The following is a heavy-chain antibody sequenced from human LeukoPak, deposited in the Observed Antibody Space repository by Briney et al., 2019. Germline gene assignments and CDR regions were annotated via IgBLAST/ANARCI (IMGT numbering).Heavy chain of an antibody. D-gene: IGHD5-18*01. Sequence: GRSLRLSCAASGFTFDDYAMHWVRQAPGKSLEWVSGISWNSGSIGYADSVKGRFTISRDNAKNSLYLRMNSLRAEDTALYYCAKADTAMVIGGYYFDYWGQGTLVTVSS. CDR3: AKADTAMVIGGYYFDY. CDR1: GFTFDDYA. CDR2: ISWNSGSI. J-gene: IGHJ4*02. V-gene: IGHV3-9*01.